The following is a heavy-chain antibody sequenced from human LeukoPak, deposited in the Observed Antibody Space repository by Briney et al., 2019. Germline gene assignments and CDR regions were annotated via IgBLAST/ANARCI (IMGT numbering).Heavy chain of an antibody. Sequence: SETLSLTCTVSGYSISSGYYWGWIRQPPGKGLEWIGSMYHSGSTYYNPSLKSRVTISADTSKNQFSLKVSSVTAADTAVYYCARDATMMGNYFNYWGQGTLVTVSS. V-gene: IGHV4-38-2*02. J-gene: IGHJ4*02. CDR2: MYHSGST. CDR1: GYSISSGYY. D-gene: IGHD5-12*01. CDR3: ARDATMMGNYFNY.